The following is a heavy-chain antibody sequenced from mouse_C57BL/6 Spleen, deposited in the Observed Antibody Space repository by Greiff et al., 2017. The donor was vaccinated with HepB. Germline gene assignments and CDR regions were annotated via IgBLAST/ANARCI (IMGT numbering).Heavy chain of an antibody. D-gene: IGHD2-4*01. J-gene: IGHJ4*01. CDR3: AKDLIYYDYDGYYAMDY. CDR2: IWRGGST. CDR1: GFSLTSYG. V-gene: IGHV2-5*01. Sequence: VQLQQSGPGLVQPSQSLSITCTVSGFSLTSYGVHWVRQSPGKGLEWLGVIWRGGSTDYNAAFMSRLSITKDNSKSQVFFKMNSLQADDTAIYYCAKDLIYYDYDGYYAMDYWGQGTSVTVSS.